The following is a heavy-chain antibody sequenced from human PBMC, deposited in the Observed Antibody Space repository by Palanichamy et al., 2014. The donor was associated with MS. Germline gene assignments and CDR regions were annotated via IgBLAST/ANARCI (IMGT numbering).Heavy chain of an antibody. CDR3: TIGWYFDY. Sequence: EVQLVESGGGLIKTGGSLRLSCAGSGFTFSNAWVSWVRQAPGKGLEWIGRIKSKASGGTIDYAAPVKGRVIVSRDDSRNTFYLQMNSLQIEDTAVYYCTIGWYFDYWSQGTLVTVSS. CDR1: GFTFSNAW. V-gene: IGHV3-15*01. D-gene: IGHD6-13*01. CDR2: IKSKASGGTI. J-gene: IGHJ4*02.